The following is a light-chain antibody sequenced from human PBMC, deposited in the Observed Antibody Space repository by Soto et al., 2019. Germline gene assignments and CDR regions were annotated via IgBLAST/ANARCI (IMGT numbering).Light chain of an antibody. V-gene: IGKV3-11*01. CDR3: QQRSHWPRT. CDR1: HNVSNN. CDR2: EVS. J-gene: IGKJ1*01. Sequence: IVLTQSAATLSLSPGKGANLXCRASHNVSNNFTWYQQKTCQAPRLLIYEVSNRAHGIPARFSGSGSATDFSRTISSLEPEDFAVYYGQQRSHWPRTFGQGTKVDIK.